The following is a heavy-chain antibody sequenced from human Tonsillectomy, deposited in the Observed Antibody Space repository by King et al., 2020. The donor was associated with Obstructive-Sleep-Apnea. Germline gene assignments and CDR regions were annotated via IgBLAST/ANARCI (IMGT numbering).Heavy chain of an antibody. V-gene: IGHV3-30*04. CDR2: ISYDGSNK. CDR3: AREYSSSWGAFDI. CDR1: GFTFSSYA. D-gene: IGHD6-13*01. Sequence: QLVQSGGGVVQPGRSLRLYCAASGFTFSSYAMHWVRQAPGKGLEWVAVISYDGSNKYYADSVKCRFTISRDNSKNTLYLQMNSLRAEDTAVYYCAREYSSSWGAFDIWGQGTMVTVSS. J-gene: IGHJ3*02.